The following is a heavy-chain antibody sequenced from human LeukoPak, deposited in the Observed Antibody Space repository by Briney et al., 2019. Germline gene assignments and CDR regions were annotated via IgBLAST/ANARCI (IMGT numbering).Heavy chain of an antibody. V-gene: IGHV3-21*01. CDR2: ISSSSSYI. J-gene: IGHJ4*02. CDR1: GFTFSSYS. CDR3: ARANIYSSGCFDY. D-gene: IGHD6-19*01. Sequence: GGSLRLSCAASGFTFSSYSMNWVRQAPGKGLEWVSSISSSSSYIYYADSVKGRFTISRDNAKNSLYLQMNSLRAEDTAVYYCARANIYSSGCFDYWGQGTLVTVSS.